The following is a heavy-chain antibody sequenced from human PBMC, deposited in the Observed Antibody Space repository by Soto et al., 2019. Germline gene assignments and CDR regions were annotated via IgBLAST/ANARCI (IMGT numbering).Heavy chain of an antibody. D-gene: IGHD3-10*01. Sequence: ASVKVSCKASGGTLSSSAITWLRQAPGQGLEWMGGIIPIIGSPKYAQKFQGRVTITADESATTGYMEMSSLRSEDTAVYYCARGLLWFGELLSTHYYYGLDVWGQGTTVTVSS. CDR2: IIPIIGSP. CDR3: ARGLLWFGELLSTHYYYGLDV. CDR1: GGTLSSSA. V-gene: IGHV1-69*13. J-gene: IGHJ6*02.